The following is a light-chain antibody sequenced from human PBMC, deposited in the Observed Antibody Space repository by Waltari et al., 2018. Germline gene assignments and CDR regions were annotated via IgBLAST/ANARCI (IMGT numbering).Light chain of an antibody. J-gene: IGLJ2*01. Sequence: QPVLPKPPPLSGAPGQRITISCTGTGSHIGAGLDVHWFQQLPVTAPKPLIYDNLHRPSGVPYRFSGSKSDTSASLVITGLQAEDEAYYYCQSYDTNLGVFGGGTKLTVL. CDR1: GSHIGAGLD. CDR2: DNL. CDR3: QSYDTNLGV. V-gene: IGLV1-40*01.